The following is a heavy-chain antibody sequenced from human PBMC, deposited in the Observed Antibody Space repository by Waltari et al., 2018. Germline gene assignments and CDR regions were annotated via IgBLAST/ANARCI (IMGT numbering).Heavy chain of an antibody. CDR3: ARGGVYAYFDY. CDR2: IIPIFGTA. Sequence: FSSYAISWVRQAPGQGLEWMGGIIPIFGTANYAQKFQGRVTITADESTSTAYMELSSLRSEDTAVYYCARGGVYAYFDYWGQGTLVTVSS. D-gene: IGHD2-8*01. V-gene: IGHV1-69*01. CDR1: FSSYA. J-gene: IGHJ4*02.